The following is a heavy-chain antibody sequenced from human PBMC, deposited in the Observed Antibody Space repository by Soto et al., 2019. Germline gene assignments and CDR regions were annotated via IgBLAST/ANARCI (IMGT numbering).Heavy chain of an antibody. CDR1: GGSFIGYY. D-gene: IGHD2-15*01. CDR2: INHSGST. V-gene: IGHV4-34*01. CDR3: ATGRRGYIAH. J-gene: IGHJ4*02. Sequence: SETLSLTCAVYGGSFIGYYWSWIRQPPGKGLEWIGEINHSGSTKYNPSLKSRVTISVDTSRNQFSLKLSSVTAADTAVYYCATGRRGYIAHWGQGSLVTVSS.